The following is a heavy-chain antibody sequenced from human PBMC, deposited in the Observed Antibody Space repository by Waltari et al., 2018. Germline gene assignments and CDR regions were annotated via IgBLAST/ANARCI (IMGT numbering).Heavy chain of an antibody. CDR2: IWYDGSNK. Sequence: VQLVESGGGLVKPGGSLRLSCADSGFTFSSYSMNWVRQAPGKGLEWVAVIWYDGSNKYYADSVKGRFTISRDNSKNTLYLQMNSLRAEDTAVYYCARDKRQLAFDYWGQGTLVTVSS. V-gene: IGHV3-33*08. D-gene: IGHD6-6*01. CDR3: ARDKRQLAFDY. CDR1: GFTFSSYS. J-gene: IGHJ4*02.